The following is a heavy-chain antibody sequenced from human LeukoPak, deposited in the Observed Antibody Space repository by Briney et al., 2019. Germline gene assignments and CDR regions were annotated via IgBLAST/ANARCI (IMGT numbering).Heavy chain of an antibody. D-gene: IGHD7-27*01. V-gene: IGHV4-34*01. CDR1: VGSFSDYY. CDR3: ARGMGKAGSGDKYYALDV. J-gene: IGHJ6*02. Sequence: NPSETLSLTCAVYVGSFSDYYWTWIRQPPGKGLEWIGEIIDSGSTNHTPSLTSRVTISVDTSKDQFSLKLSSVTAADTAVYYCARGMGKAGSGDKYYALDVWGQGTTVIVSS. CDR2: IIDSGST.